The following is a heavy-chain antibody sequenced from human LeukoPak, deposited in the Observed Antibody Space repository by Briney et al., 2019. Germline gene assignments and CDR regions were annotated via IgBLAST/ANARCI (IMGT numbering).Heavy chain of an antibody. CDR2: INSDGTR. CDR1: GFTFNNSW. CDR3: ASPRSGDRGRYHDPCDI. J-gene: IGHJ3*02. D-gene: IGHD6-25*01. Sequence: PGGSLRLSCAGSGFTFNNSWMHWVRQAPGKGLVWVSRINSDGTRSYADSVKGRFTISRDNAKNTLFLQMNSLRVEDTAVYFCASPRSGDRGRYHDPCDIWGQGTMVTVSS. V-gene: IGHV3-74*01.